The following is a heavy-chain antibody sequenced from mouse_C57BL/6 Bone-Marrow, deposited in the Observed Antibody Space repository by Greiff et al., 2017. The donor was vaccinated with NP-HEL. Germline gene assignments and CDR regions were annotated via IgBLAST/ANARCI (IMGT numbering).Heavy chain of an antibody. D-gene: IGHD2-4*01. J-gene: IGHJ3*01. V-gene: IGHV1-7*01. CDR2: INPSSGYT. CDR3: ARGGVIYYDYDGAY. CDR1: GYTFTSYW. Sequence: VQLQQSGAELAKPGASVKLSCKASGYTFTSYWMHWVKQRPGQGLEWIGDINPSSGYTKYNQKFKDKATLTADKSSNTAYMQLSSLTYEDSAVYYCARGGVIYYDYDGAYWGQGTLVTVSA.